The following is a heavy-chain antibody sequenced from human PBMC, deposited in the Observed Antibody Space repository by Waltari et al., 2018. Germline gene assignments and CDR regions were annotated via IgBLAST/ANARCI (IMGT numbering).Heavy chain of an antibody. J-gene: IGHJ4*02. CDR1: GYTFTGYY. D-gene: IGHD1-26*01. V-gene: IGHV1-2*02. CDR3: ARDRGVGATVDY. Sequence: QVQLVQSGAEVKKPGASVKVSCKASGYTFTGYYMHWVRQAPGQGLEWMGWINPNSGGTNYARKFQGRVTMTRATSISTAYMGLSRLRSDNTAVYYCARDRGVGATVDYWGQGTLVTVSS. CDR2: INPNSGGT.